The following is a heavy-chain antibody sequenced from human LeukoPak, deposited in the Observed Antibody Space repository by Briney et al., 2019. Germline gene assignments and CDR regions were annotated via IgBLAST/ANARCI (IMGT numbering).Heavy chain of an antibody. Sequence: ASVKVSCKVSGYTLTELSMHWVRQAPGKGLEWMGGFDPEDGETIYAQKFQGRVTMTEDTSTDTACMELSSLRSEDTAVYYCATEGPGNIVLMVYATWGQGTLVTVSS. J-gene: IGHJ5*02. CDR1: GYTLTELS. V-gene: IGHV1-24*01. CDR2: FDPEDGET. CDR3: ATEGPGNIVLMVYAT. D-gene: IGHD2-8*01.